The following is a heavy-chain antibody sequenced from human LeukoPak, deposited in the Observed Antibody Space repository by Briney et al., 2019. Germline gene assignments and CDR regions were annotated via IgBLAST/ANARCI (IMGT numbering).Heavy chain of an antibody. D-gene: IGHD2-2*02. J-gene: IGHJ5*02. CDR3: ARDPVPAAIGGYNWFDP. V-gene: IGHV1-69*05. CDR1: GGTFSSYA. CDR2: IIPIFGTA. Sequence: SVKVSCKASGGTFSSYAISWVRQAPGQGLEWMGGIIPIFGTANYAQKFQGRVTITTDESTSTAYMELSSLRSEYTAVYYCARDPVPAAIGGYNWFDPWGQGTLVTVSS.